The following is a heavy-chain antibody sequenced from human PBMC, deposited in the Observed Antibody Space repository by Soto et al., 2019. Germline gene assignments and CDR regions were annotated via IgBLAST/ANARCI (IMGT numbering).Heavy chain of an antibody. J-gene: IGHJ6*02. CDR1: GYTFTGYY. V-gene: IGHV1-2*04. CDR3: AREMATIGGGGMDV. D-gene: IGHD5-12*01. Sequence: QVQLVQSGAEVKKPGASVKVSCKASGYTFTGYYMHWVRQAPGQGLEWMGWINPNSGGTNYAQKFQGWVTMTRETSISTAYMELSRMRSDDTAVYYCAREMATIGGGGMDVWGQGTTVTVSS. CDR2: INPNSGGT.